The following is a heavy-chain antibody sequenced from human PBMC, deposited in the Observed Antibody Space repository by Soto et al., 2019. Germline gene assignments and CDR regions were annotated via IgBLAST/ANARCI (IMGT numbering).Heavy chain of an antibody. V-gene: IGHV4-59*11. J-gene: IGHJ1*01. Sequence: SATLYLTCTVSGGSIGRQYSTWDQKSPGKGLEWIGHLQFRGYSNYNTSLKSRVTISSARSTHQVSLTLTSVTAADTAIYYCATYWGTQSHKFGDKLWARGAQDTV. CDR2: LQFRGYS. CDR3: ATYWGTQSHKFGDKL. D-gene: IGHD3-10*01. CDR1: GGSIGRQY.